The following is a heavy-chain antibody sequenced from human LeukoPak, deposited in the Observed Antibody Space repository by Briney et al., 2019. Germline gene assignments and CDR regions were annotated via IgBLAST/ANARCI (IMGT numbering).Heavy chain of an antibody. Sequence: GGSLRLSCAASGSTSSSYSMNWVRQAPGKGLEWVSSISSSSSYIYYADSVKGRFTISRDNAKNSLYLQMNSLRAEDTAVYYCARDVGVTALFYYGMDVWGQGTTVTVSS. CDR1: GSTSSSYS. CDR2: ISSSSSYI. CDR3: ARDVGVTALFYYGMDV. J-gene: IGHJ6*02. D-gene: IGHD2-8*01. V-gene: IGHV3-21*01.